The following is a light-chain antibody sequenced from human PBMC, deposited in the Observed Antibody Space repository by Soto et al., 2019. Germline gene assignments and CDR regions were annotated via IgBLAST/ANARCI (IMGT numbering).Light chain of an antibody. V-gene: IGLV2-14*01. Sequence: QSALTQPASVSGSPGQSIAISCTGTRSDVGAYNYVSWYQQHPGKAPKLMISEVTNRPSGVSDRFSGSKSGNTASLTISGLQAEDEADYYCSSYAGSANLLFGGGTKLTVL. CDR3: SSYAGSANLL. CDR2: EVT. CDR1: RSDVGAYNY. J-gene: IGLJ2*01.